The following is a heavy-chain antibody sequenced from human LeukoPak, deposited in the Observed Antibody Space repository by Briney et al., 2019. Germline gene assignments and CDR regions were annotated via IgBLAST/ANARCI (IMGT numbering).Heavy chain of an antibody. V-gene: IGHV4-34*01. CDR3: ARRVPAAMLTY. CDR2: INHSGST. Sequence: SATLSLTSAVYGGSFSGYYWSWIRPPPGKGLEWIGEINHSGSTNYNPSLKSRVTISVDTSKNQFSLKLSSVTAADTAVYFCARRVPAAMLTYWGQGTLVTVSS. CDR1: GGSFSGYY. J-gene: IGHJ4*02. D-gene: IGHD2-2*01.